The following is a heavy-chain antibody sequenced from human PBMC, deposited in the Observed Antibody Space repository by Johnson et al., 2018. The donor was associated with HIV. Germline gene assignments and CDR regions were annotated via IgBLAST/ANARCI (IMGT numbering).Heavy chain of an antibody. CDR3: AKVAVATAAGGVALDI. CDR2: TWFDGSNK. Sequence: QVQLVESGGGVVQPGRSLRLSCAASGFTFSNYGMHWVRQAPGKGLECVAVTWFDGSNKYYSDSVKGRFTISRDNSKSTLYLQMNSLRAEDTAVYYCAKVAVATAAGGVALDIWGPGTMVIVSS. D-gene: IGHD6-13*01. J-gene: IGHJ3*02. CDR1: GFTFSNYG. V-gene: IGHV3-33*06.